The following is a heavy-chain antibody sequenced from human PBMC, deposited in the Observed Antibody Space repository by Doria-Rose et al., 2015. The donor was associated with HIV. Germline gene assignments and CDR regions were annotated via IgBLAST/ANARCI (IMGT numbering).Heavy chain of an antibody. J-gene: IGHJ6*03. V-gene: IGHV3-9*01. CDR3: AKAPIIGPKYYFYMDV. Sequence: ESGGGLVQPGRSLRLSCVGSGFSFESYAMHWVRLAPGKGLEWVAGISWDSGAIGNADSVEVRFTISRDNAKTSVYLEMRSLRPEDTAFYYCAKAPIIGPKYYFYMDVWPKGTSFPVSS. D-gene: IGHD3-3*01. CDR2: ISWDSGAI. CDR1: GFSFESYA.